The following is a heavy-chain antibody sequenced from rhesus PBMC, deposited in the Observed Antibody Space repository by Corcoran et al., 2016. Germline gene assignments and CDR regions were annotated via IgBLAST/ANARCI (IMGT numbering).Heavy chain of an antibody. V-gene: IGHV5-20*02. J-gene: IGHJ1*01. CDR1: GYSFTSYW. CDR3: AKMSPGAEYFEF. D-gene: IGHD1-38*01. CDR2: IYPSASVP. Sequence: EVQLVQSGAEVKRPGETLKISCKTPGYSFTSYWISWVRQMPAKGLGWMGAIYPSASVPRYSPSFQGQVTISADKSISTAYLQWSSLKASDTATYYCAKMSPGAEYFEFWGQGALVPVSS.